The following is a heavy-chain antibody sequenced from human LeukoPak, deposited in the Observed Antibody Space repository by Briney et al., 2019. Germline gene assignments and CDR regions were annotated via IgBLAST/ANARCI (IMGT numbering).Heavy chain of an antibody. CDR3: ARDRLHYDSLTGYPAD. V-gene: IGHV3-30*03. CDR1: GFTFSSYG. Sequence: GRSLRLSCAASGFTFSSYGMHWVRQAPGKGLEWVALISYDGSNKYYADSVKGRFTISRDNSKNTLYLQMNSLRAEDTAVYYCARDRLHYDSLTGYPADWGQGTLVTVSS. J-gene: IGHJ4*02. CDR2: ISYDGSNK. D-gene: IGHD3-9*01.